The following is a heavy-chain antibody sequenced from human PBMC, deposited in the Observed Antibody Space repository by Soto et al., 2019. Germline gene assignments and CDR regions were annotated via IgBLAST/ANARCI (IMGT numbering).Heavy chain of an antibody. J-gene: IGHJ4*02. CDR2: INAGTGNT. V-gene: IGHV1-3*01. Sequence: ASVKVSCKASGYTFTNYAMHWVRLAPGQRLEWMGWINAGTGNTKYSQNFQGRVTITRDTSASTAYMELSSLKSEDTAMYYCARGAIMYYLDYWGQGTLVTVSS. CDR1: GYTFTNYA. D-gene: IGHD3-16*01. CDR3: ARGAIMYYLDY.